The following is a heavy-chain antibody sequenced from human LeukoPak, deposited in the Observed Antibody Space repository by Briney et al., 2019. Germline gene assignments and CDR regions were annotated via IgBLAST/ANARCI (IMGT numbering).Heavy chain of an antibody. J-gene: IGHJ4*02. D-gene: IGHD3-3*01. CDR2: IGGSSGST. Sequence: GGSLRLSCAASGFTFNDYAMHWVRQAPGKGLEWVSAIGGSSGSTYYADSVKGRFTISRDNSKNTVYLQMNYLRADDTAVYYCARDPGVVAFHYLDFWGQGTLVTVSS. CDR3: ARDPGVVAFHYLDF. CDR1: GFTFNDYA. V-gene: IGHV3-23*01.